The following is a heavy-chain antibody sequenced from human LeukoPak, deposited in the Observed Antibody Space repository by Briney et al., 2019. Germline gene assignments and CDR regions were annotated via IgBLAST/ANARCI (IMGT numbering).Heavy chain of an antibody. CDR2: IKSKTDGETT. CDR1: GFTFSNAW. J-gene: IGHJ4*02. V-gene: IGHV3-15*01. Sequence: KTGGSLRLSCAASGFTFSNAWMSWVRQAPGKGLEWVGRIKSKTDGETTDYAAPVKGRFTISRDDSKNTLYLQMSSLKPEDTAVYYCTTDKTFHYGSESYPFDYWGQGTLVTVSS. CDR3: TTDKTFHYGSESYPFDY. D-gene: IGHD3-10*01.